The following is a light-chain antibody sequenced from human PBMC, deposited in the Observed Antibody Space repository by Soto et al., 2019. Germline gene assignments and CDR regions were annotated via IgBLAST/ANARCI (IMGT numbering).Light chain of an antibody. CDR1: SSDVGGYNY. CDR2: EVR. J-gene: IGLJ1*01. Sequence: QSALTQPASVSGSPGQSITISCTGTSSDVGGYNYVSWYQQHPGNAPKLMIYEVRIRPSGVSNRFSGSKSGNTASLTISGLQAEDEADYYCSSYTRSSTPYVFGTGTKVTVL. V-gene: IGLV2-14*01. CDR3: SSYTRSSTPYV.